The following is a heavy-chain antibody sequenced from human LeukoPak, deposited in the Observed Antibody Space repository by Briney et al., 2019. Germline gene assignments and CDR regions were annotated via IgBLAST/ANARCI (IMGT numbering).Heavy chain of an antibody. J-gene: IGHJ4*02. Sequence: ASVKVSCKASGYTFTGYYMHWVRQAPGQGLEWMGWINPNSGGTNYAQKFQGRVTMTRDTSISTAYMELRSLRSDDTAVYYCARDYYDSSGYYYYLDYWGQGTLVTVSS. CDR1: GYTFTGYY. V-gene: IGHV1-2*02. D-gene: IGHD3-22*01. CDR3: ARDYYDSSGYYYYLDY. CDR2: INPNSGGT.